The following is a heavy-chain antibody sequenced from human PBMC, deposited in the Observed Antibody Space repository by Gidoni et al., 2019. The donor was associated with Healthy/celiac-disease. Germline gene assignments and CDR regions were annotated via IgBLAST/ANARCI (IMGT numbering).Heavy chain of an antibody. D-gene: IGHD5-12*01. CDR2: IYTRGST. J-gene: IGHJ4*02. CDR1: GASISSGSYY. CDR3: ARELVATIFVY. Sequence: QVQLQESGPGLVKPSQTLSLTCTGSGASISSGSYYWSWIPQPAGKGLEWIGRIYTRGSTNYNPSLKSRVTISVDTSKNQFSLKLSSVTAADTAVYYCARELVATIFVYWGQGTLVTVSS. V-gene: IGHV4-61*02.